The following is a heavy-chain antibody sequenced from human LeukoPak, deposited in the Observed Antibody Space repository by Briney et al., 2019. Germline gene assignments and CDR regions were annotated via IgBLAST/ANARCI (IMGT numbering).Heavy chain of an antibody. D-gene: IGHD6-19*01. CDR3: AKDPYSSGWLSKYYFDY. J-gene: IGHJ4*02. Sequence: GGSLRLSCAASGFTFSSYAMSWVRQAPGKGLEWVAFIRYDGSNKYYADSVKGRFTISRDNSKNTLYLQMNSLRAEDTAVYYCAKDPYSSGWLSKYYFDYWGQGTLVTVSS. V-gene: IGHV3-30*02. CDR1: GFTFSSYA. CDR2: IRYDGSNK.